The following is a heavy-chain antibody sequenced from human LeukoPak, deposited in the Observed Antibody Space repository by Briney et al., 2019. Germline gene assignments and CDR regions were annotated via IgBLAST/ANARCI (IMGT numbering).Heavy chain of an antibody. CDR3: ARAGRQAGYYDIKRWGAFDI. CDR1: GFTFSSYW. CDR2: INSDGSST. D-gene: IGHD3-22*01. J-gene: IGHJ3*02. Sequence: GGSLGLSCAASGFTFSSYWMHWVRQAPGKGLVWVSRINSDGSSTSYADSVKGRFTISRDNAKNTLYLQMNSLRAEDTAVYYCARAGRQAGYYDIKRWGAFDIWGQGTMVTVSS. V-gene: IGHV3-74*01.